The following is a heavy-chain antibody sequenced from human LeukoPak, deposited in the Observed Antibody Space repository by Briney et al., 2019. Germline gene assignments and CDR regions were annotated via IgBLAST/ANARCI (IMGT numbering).Heavy chain of an antibody. CDR2: VNRDGSST. D-gene: IGHD6-13*01. CDR3: ARDRSISAAGDTY. V-gene: IGHV3-74*01. J-gene: IGHJ4*02. Sequence: GGSLRLSCAASGFTFSDYWMHWVRQAPGKGLVWVSRVNRDGSSTSYADSVKGRFTISRDNAKNTLSLQMNSLRAEDTAVYYCARDRSISAAGDTYWGEGTLVTVSS. CDR1: GFTFSDYW.